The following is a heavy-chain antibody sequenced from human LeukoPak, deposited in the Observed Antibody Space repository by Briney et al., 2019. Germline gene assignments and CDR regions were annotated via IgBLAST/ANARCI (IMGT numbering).Heavy chain of an antibody. D-gene: IGHD6-13*01. J-gene: IGHJ4*02. V-gene: IGHV3-21*01. CDR2: ISSSSSYI. Sequence: GGSLRLSCAASGFTFSSYSMNWVRQAPGKGLEWVSSISSSSSYIYYADSVKGRFTISRDNAKNSLYLQMNSLRAEDTAVYYWARDYTVAYSRSWWDYWGQGTLVTVPS. CDR3: ARDYTVAYSRSWWDY. CDR1: GFTFSSYS.